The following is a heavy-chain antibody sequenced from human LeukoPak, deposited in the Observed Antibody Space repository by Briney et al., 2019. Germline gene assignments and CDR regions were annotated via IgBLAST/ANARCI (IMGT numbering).Heavy chain of an antibody. Sequence: SETLSLTCAVYGGSFSGYYWSWIRQPPGKGLEWIGEINHSGSTNYNPSLKSRVTISADTSKNQFSLKLSSVTAADTAVYYCARGPFLTNPDYDFWSGYYIRWGQGTLVTVSA. CDR2: INHSGST. J-gene: IGHJ4*02. D-gene: IGHD3-3*01. V-gene: IGHV4-34*01. CDR3: ARGPFLTNPDYDFWSGYYIR. CDR1: GGSFSGYY.